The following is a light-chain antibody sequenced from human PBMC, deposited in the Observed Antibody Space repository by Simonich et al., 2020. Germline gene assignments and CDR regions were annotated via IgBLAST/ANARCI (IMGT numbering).Light chain of an antibody. V-gene: IGLV6-57*03. CDR3: QSYDSSNWV. CDR2: EDN. Sequence: NFMLTQPHSVSESPGKTVTISCTRSSGSIASNYVQWYQKRPGSAPTTVIYEDNQRPSGVPDRFSGSINSSSNSASLTISGLKTEDDADYYCQSYDSSNWVFGGGTKLTVL. J-gene: IGLJ3*02. CDR1: SGSIASNY.